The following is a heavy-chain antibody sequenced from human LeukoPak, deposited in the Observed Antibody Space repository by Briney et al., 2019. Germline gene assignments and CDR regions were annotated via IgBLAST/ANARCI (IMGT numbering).Heavy chain of an antibody. J-gene: IGHJ4*02. V-gene: IGHV3-7*01. CDR3: ARGWNYAFRFDY. Sequence: GGSLRLSCAASGSTISVYWMTWVRQAPGKGLEWVAHIKQDGSEKYYVDSVKGRFTTSRDNAKNLLYLQMNSLRAEDTAVYFCARGWNYAFRFDYWGQGTMVTVSS. CDR1: GSTISVYW. CDR2: IKQDGSEK. D-gene: IGHD1-7*01.